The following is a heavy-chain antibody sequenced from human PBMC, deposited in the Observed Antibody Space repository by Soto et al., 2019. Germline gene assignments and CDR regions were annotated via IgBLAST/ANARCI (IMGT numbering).Heavy chain of an antibody. CDR3: SRENWFQDY. CDR1: GFTFSTYY. J-gene: IGHJ4*02. CDR2: IKNDGSEQ. Sequence: GGSLRLSCAASGFTFSTYYMTLVLQAPGKGLEWVASIKNDGSEQYYVDSVKGRFTISRDNAKNSLYLQMNSLRAGDTALYYCSRENWFQDYWGQGTRVTVSS. D-gene: IGHD3-10*01. V-gene: IGHV3-7*03.